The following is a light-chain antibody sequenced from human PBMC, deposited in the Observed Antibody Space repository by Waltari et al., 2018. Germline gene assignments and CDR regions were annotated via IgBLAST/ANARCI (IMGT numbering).Light chain of an antibody. V-gene: IGKV3-15*01. CDR2: GAS. Sequence: EIVMTQSSATLSVSPGERATLSCRASQSVSSNLAWYQQKPGQAPRLLIYGASTKATGIPARFSGSGSGTEFTLTISSLQSEDFAVYYCQQYNNWPPITFGPGTKVDIK. CDR1: QSVSSN. CDR3: QQYNNWPPIT. J-gene: IGKJ3*01.